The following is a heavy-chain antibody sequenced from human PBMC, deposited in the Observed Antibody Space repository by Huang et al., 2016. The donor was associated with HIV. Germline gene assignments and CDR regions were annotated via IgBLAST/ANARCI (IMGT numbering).Heavy chain of an antibody. CDR1: GGTFSSYA. J-gene: IGHJ5*02. V-gene: IGHV1-69*13. Sequence: QVLLVQSGAEVRKPGSSVKVSCTAFGGTFSSYAISWVRQAPGQGLEWWGGIIQIFGTANYTQKFQGRVTITVDESTNTGYMELTRLTSEDTAVYYCARTAYSYGFRQGYNWFDPWGQGTPVTVSS. CDR3: ARTAYSYGFRQGYNWFDP. D-gene: IGHD5-18*01. CDR2: IIQIFGTA.